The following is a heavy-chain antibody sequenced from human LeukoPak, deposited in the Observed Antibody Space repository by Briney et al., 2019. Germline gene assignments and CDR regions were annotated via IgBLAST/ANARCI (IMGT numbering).Heavy chain of an antibody. CDR3: ARDVVVTSSPDAFDI. CDR2: IYYSGST. V-gene: IGHV4-31*03. J-gene: IGHJ3*02. CDR1: GGSISSGGYY. D-gene: IGHD2-21*02. Sequence: SQTLSLTCTVSGGSISSGGYYWSWIRQHPGKGLEWIGYIYYSGSTYYNPSLKSRVTISVDTSKNQFSLKLSSATAADTAVYYCARDVVVTSSPDAFDIWGQGTMVTVSS.